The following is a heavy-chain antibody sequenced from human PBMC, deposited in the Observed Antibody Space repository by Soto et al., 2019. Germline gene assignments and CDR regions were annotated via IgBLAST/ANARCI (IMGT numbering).Heavy chain of an antibody. J-gene: IGHJ4*02. CDR1: GFTFSSYD. V-gene: IGHV3-13*01. Sequence: GGSLRLSCAASGFTFSSYDMHWVRQATGKGLEWVSAIGTAGDTYYPGSVKGRFTISRENAKNSLYLQMNSLRAGDTAVYYCARGNAGGSIRDLDYWGQGTLVTVSS. CDR2: IGTAGDT. D-gene: IGHD2-15*01. CDR3: ARGNAGGSIRDLDY.